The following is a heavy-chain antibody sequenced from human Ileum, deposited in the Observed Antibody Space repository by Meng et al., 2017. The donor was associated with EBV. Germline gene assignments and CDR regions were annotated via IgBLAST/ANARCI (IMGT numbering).Heavy chain of an antibody. CDR3: AKVTSATSSRFDY. Sequence: VHTLDSWGALVLPVGSLRLSAATSGSTMSNYAIPWVRQAPGKGLELVSIGIVGSTYSADSVKGRFTISRDHSKTTLYLQMNSLRVDDTAVYYCAKVTSATSSRFDYWGQGTLVTVSS. CDR1: GSTMSNYA. V-gene: IGHV3-23*01. CDR2: GIVGST. J-gene: IGHJ4*02. D-gene: IGHD2-2*01.